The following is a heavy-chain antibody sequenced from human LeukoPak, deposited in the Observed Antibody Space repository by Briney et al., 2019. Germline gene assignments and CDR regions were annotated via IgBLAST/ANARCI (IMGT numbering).Heavy chain of an antibody. J-gene: IGHJ4*02. Sequence: GASVKVSCKASRGTFSSYAISWVRQAPGQGLEWMGGIIPIFGTANYAQKFQGRVTITADKSTSTAYMELSSLRSEDTAVYYCASTHGFWSGYHNFDYWGQGTLVTVSS. V-gene: IGHV1-69*06. CDR2: IIPIFGTA. D-gene: IGHD3-3*01. CDR1: RGTFSSYA. CDR3: ASTHGFWSGYHNFDY.